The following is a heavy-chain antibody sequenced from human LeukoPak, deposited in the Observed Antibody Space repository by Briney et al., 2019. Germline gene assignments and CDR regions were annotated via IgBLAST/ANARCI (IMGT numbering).Heavy chain of an antibody. Sequence: GGSLRLSCAASGFTFSDYYMSWIRQAPGKGLEWVGRIKPKTDGETTEYAAPVKDRFSISRDDSKSMMHLQMNSLKTEDTAVYYCITPLPYSAQGGQGTLVTVSS. D-gene: IGHD2-21*01. J-gene: IGHJ4*02. CDR3: ITPLPYSAQ. CDR1: GFTFSDYY. CDR2: IKPKTDGETT. V-gene: IGHV3-15*01.